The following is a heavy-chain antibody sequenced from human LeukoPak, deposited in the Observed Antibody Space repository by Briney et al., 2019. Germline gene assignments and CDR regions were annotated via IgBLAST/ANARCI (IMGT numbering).Heavy chain of an antibody. CDR1: GFTFSSYS. CDR3: ARAGGSTVSHSDY. CDR2: ISSSTSYI. V-gene: IGHV3-21*01. Sequence: GGSLRLSCAASGFTFSSYSMNWIRQAPGKGLEWVSTISSSTSYIYYADSVKGRFTISKDNAKNSLYLQMNSLRAEDTAVYYCARAGGSTVSHSDYWGQGTLVTVSP. J-gene: IGHJ4*02. D-gene: IGHD4-17*01.